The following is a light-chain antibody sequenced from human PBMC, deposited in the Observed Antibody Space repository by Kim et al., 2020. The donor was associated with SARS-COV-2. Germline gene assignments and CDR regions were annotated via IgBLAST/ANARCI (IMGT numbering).Light chain of an antibody. V-gene: IGLV3-19*01. CDR1: SLRSYY. CDR2: GKN. J-gene: IGLJ2*01. Sequence: ALGQTVRITCQGESLRSYYASGYQQKPGQAPLVVIYGKNNRPSGIPDRFSGSSSGNTASLTVTGAQAVDEADYYCNSRDNSGDHVVFGGGTKLIVL. CDR3: NSRDNSGDHVV.